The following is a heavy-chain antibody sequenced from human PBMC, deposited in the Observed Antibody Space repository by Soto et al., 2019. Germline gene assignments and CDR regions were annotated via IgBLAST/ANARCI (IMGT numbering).Heavy chain of an antibody. V-gene: IGHV1-69*06. CDR2: IIPIFGTA. Sequence: GASVKVSCKASGCTFSSYAISWVRQAPGQGLEWMGGIIPIFGTANYAQKFQGRVTITADKSTSTAYMELSSLRSEDTAVYYCARADCSGGSCYSFPGPNFDYWGQGTLVTVSS. J-gene: IGHJ4*02. CDR1: GCTFSSYA. CDR3: ARADCSGGSCYSFPGPNFDY. D-gene: IGHD2-15*01.